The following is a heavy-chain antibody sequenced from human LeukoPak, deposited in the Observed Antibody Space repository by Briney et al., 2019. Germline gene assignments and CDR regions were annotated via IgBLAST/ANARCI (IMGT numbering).Heavy chain of an antibody. CDR2: FDPEDGET. Sequence: ASVKVSCKVSGYTLTELSMHWVRQAPGNGLEWMGGFDPEDGETIYAQKFQGRVTMTEDTSTDTAYMELSSLRSEDTAVYYCATSISGSYSFDYWGQGTLVTVSS. CDR1: GYTLTELS. J-gene: IGHJ4*02. V-gene: IGHV1-24*01. CDR3: ATSISGSYSFDY. D-gene: IGHD1-26*01.